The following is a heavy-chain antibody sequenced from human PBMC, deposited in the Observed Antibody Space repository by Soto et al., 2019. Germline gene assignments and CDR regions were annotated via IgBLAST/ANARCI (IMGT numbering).Heavy chain of an antibody. CDR2: IYYSSST. Sequence: SETLSLTCTVSVGSISSYYWSWIRQPPGKGLEWIGNIYYSSSTNHTPTRKRQDTRPVDTPKDQFSLKQGYLTAADTAVYYCATGPPYCGGNCYPTYHHYGMDVWGPGTTVTVSS. V-gene: IGHV4-59*01. D-gene: IGHD2-21*02. J-gene: IGHJ6*02. CDR1: VGSISSYY. CDR3: ATGPPYCGGNCYPTYHHYGMDV.